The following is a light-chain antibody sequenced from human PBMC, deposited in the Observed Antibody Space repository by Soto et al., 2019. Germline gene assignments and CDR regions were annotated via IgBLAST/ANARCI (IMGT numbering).Light chain of an antibody. Sequence: QSVLTQPPSVSGSPGQSVAISCTGTSSDGGSYNRVSWYQQPPGAAPKLMIYEVSNRPSGVPDRFSGSKSGNTASLTISGLQAEDEADYYCNSYTGSTTYVFGAGTMVAGL. CDR1: SSDGGSYNR. J-gene: IGLJ1*01. V-gene: IGLV2-18*02. CDR3: NSYTGSTTYV. CDR2: EVS.